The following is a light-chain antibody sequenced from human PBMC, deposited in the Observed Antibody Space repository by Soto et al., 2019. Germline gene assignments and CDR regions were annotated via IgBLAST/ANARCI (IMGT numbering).Light chain of an antibody. Sequence: ENLLTQSPGTLSLSPGERATLSCRASQTVSRSFLAWYQQIPGQAPRLLIDGASMRVNGIPDRFSGSGFGTDFTLTISRLEPEDFAVYYCQQYGSSPFTFGGGTRVGIK. CDR1: QTVSRSF. V-gene: IGKV3-20*01. CDR3: QQYGSSPFT. CDR2: GAS. J-gene: IGKJ4*01.